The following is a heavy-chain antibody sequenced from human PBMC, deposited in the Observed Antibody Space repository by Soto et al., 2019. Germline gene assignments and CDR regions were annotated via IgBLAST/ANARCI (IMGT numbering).Heavy chain of an antibody. CDR3: AREKRGYSGYDEWDYYYGMDV. V-gene: IGHV3-11*06. CDR2: ISSSSSYT. J-gene: IGHJ6*02. Sequence: PGGSLRLSCAASGFTFSDYYMSWIRQAPGKGLEWVSYISSSSSYTNYADSVKGRFTISRDNAKNSLYLQMNSLRAEDTAVYYCAREKRGYSGYDEWDYYYGMDVWGQGTTVTVSS. CDR1: GFTFSDYY. D-gene: IGHD5-12*01.